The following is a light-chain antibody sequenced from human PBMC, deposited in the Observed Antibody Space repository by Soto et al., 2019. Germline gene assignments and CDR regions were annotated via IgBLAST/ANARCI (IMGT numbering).Light chain of an antibody. CDR1: QDISNY. CDR3: QQYDNLPLT. Sequence: DIQMTQSPSSLSASVGDRVTITCQTSQDISNYLNWYQQNPGKAPKLLIYDASNLETGVPSRFSGSGSGTDFTFTISSLQPEDIATYYCQQYDNLPLTSGGGTKVEIK. V-gene: IGKV1-33*01. CDR2: DAS. J-gene: IGKJ4*01.